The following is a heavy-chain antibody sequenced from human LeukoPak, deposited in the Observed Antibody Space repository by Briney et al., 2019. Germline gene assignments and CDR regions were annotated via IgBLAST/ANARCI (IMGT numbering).Heavy chain of an antibody. Sequence: PGGSLRLSCAVFGFNFSTYWIHWVRQAPGKGLVWVSLINTDGSATTYGDSAKGRFTVSRDNDKNSLFLEMNSLRVEDTAVYYCARGTAATAGIDYWGQGTLVTVSS. V-gene: IGHV3-74*01. CDR3: ARGTAATAGIDY. CDR1: GFNFSTYW. CDR2: INTDGSAT. D-gene: IGHD6-13*01. J-gene: IGHJ4*02.